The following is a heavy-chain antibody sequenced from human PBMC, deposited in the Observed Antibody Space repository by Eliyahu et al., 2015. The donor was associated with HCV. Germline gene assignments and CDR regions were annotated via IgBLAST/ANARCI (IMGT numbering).Heavy chain of an antibody. V-gene: IGHV1-3*01. CDR1: GYXFTSYA. Sequence: QVQLVQSGAEVKKPGASVKVSCKXSGYXFTSYAVYWVRQAPGQRLEWMGWIDAGYGNTKYSQKFQGRVTITRDTYASTVYMELRSLRSEDTAVYYCARDPPRWDQLKGMDVWGQGTTVTVSS. CDR2: IDAGYGNT. CDR3: ARDPPRWDQLKGMDV. J-gene: IGHJ6*02. D-gene: IGHD5-24*01.